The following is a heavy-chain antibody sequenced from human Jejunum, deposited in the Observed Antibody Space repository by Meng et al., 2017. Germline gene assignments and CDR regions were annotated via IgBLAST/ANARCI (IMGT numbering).Heavy chain of an antibody. CDR2: IWPDGRNE. V-gene: IGHV3-30*02. Sequence: QVQRVESGGGVVQPGGALRLSCAVSGFTFSSYGMHWVRQAPGKGLEWVAVIWPDGRNEYYADSVKGRFTISRENSKNTLYLQMNSLRAEDTAVYYCATPGGSGWSRGFDYWGQGTLVTVSS. CDR3: ATPGGSGWSRGFDY. D-gene: IGHD6-19*01. CDR1: GFTFSSYG. J-gene: IGHJ4*02.